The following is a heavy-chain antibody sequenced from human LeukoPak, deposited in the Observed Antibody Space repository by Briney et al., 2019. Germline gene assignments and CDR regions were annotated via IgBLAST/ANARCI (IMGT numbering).Heavy chain of an antibody. CDR2: IYYSGST. D-gene: IGHD2-15*01. CDR1: GDSISSYF. J-gene: IGHJ4*02. Sequence: SETLSLTCTISGDSISSYFWTWIRQPPGKGLEWIGYIYYSGSTYYNPSLKSRVTISVDTSKNQFSLKLSSVTAADTAVYYCARSDCSGGSCYGPIIYWGQGTLVTVSS. V-gene: IGHV4-59*08. CDR3: ARSDCSGGSCYGPIIY.